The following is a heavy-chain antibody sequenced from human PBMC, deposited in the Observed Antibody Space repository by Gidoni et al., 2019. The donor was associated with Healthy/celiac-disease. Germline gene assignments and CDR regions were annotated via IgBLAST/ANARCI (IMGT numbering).Heavy chain of an antibody. J-gene: IGHJ3*02. Sequence: QLQLQESGPGLVKPSETLSLTCTVSGVSISSSSYYWGGIRQPPGKGLEWSGSIYYRGSTYYNPSLKSRVTISVDTSKNQFSLKLSSVTAADTAVYYCATLSTGGGAFDIWGQGTMVTVSS. V-gene: IGHV4-39*01. CDR1: GVSISSSSYY. D-gene: IGHD4-17*01. CDR3: ATLSTGGGAFDI. CDR2: IYYRGST.